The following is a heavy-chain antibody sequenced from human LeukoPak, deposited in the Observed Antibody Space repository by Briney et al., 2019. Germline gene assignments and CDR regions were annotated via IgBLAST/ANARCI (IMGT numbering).Heavy chain of an antibody. CDR3: ARTEGAYGSGSYGWWFDP. Sequence: SETLSLTCAVYGGSFSGYYWSWIRQPPGKGLEWIGEINHSGSTNYNPSLKSRVTISVDTSKNQFSLKLSSVTAADTAVYYCARTEGAYGSGSYGWWFDPWGQGTLVTVSS. CDR2: INHSGST. J-gene: IGHJ5*02. CDR1: GGSFSGYY. D-gene: IGHD3-10*01. V-gene: IGHV4-34*01.